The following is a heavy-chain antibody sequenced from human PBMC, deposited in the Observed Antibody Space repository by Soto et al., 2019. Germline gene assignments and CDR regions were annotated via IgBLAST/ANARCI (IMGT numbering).Heavy chain of an antibody. V-gene: IGHV4-59*01. D-gene: IGHD3-16*01. J-gene: IGHJ4*02. CDR1: GDSISTYY. Sequence: SETLSLTCTVSGDSISTYYWTWIRQPPGKGLEWIGYIYNSATTKYNPPLKSRVTISVDTSKNQFSLKLSSVTTADTAVYYCARGRFDFIWGTPAPYLDYWGKGALVT. CDR3: ARGRFDFIWGTPAPYLDY. CDR2: IYNSATT.